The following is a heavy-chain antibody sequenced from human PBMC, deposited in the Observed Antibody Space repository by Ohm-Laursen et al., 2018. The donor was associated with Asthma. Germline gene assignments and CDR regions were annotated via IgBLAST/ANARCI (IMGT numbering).Heavy chain of an antibody. CDR2: ISHSGAA. V-gene: IGHV4-4*03. Sequence: PGTLSLTCVLSGGSINNYWWSWVRQPPGKGLEWIGEISHSGAASFNPSLTSRVTISLDKSKTHFSLELTSVTAADTAVYYCASQPRYFHGLDVWGQGTTVAVSS. J-gene: IGHJ6*02. CDR1: GGSINNYW. CDR3: ASQPRYFHGLDV.